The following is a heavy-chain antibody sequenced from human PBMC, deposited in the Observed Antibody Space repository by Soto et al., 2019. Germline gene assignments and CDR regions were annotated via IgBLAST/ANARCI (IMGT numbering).Heavy chain of an antibody. CDR2: IYWDDDK. CDR1: GFSLTTSGVG. CDR3: AHRVLRTVFGLVTTTAIYFDF. D-gene: IGHD3-3*01. J-gene: IGHJ4*02. Sequence: QITLNESGPTVVRPTETLTLTCRFSGFSLTTSGVGVGWIRQSPGKAPEWLALIYWDDDKRYSASLKIRLTITKDTYKHQVVLTVSDLDPTDTATYYCAHRVLRTVFGLVTTTAIYFDFWGQGTPVAVSS. V-gene: IGHV2-5*02.